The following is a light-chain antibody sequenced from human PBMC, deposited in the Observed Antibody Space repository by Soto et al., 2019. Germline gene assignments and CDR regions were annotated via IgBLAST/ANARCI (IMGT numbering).Light chain of an antibody. CDR1: SSDVGVYNY. Sequence: QSALTQPASVSGSPGQSITISCTGTSSDVGVYNYVSWYQHLPGTSPKLMIYEVSNRPSGVSNRFSGSKSGNTASLIISGLQAEEDGDYYCSSYTARSTVVFGGGTKLTVL. V-gene: IGLV2-14*01. CDR2: EVS. CDR3: SSYTARSTVV. J-gene: IGLJ3*02.